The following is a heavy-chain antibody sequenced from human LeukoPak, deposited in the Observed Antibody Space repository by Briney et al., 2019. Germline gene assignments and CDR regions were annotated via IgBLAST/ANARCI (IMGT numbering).Heavy chain of an antibody. J-gene: IGHJ4*02. D-gene: IGHD3-22*01. CDR3: ATLDSYYDNSGRPLIPD. V-gene: IGHV1-24*01. CDR1: GYTLTDFS. Sequence: ASVKVSCNISGYTLTDFSMHWVRQAPGKGLEWMGGFNREDDEPTYAPHFRGRVTVTEDTSTDTAYMELSSLRSEDTAVYYCATLDSYYDNSGRPLIPDWGQGTLVTVSS. CDR2: FNREDDEP.